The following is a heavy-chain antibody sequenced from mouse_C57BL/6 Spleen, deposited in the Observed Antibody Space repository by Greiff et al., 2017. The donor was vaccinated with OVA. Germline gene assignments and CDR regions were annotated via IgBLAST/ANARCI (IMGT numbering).Heavy chain of an antibody. Sequence: EVKLVESGGGLVKPGGSLKLSCAASGFTFSSYAMSWVRQTPEKRLEWVATISDGGSYTYYPDNVKGRFTISRVNAKNNLYLQMSHLKSEDTAMYYCAREGGTTMVTTRYFDYWGQGTTLTVSS. J-gene: IGHJ2*01. CDR3: AREGGTTMVTTRYFDY. CDR1: GFTFSSYA. V-gene: IGHV5-4*01. CDR2: ISDGGSYT. D-gene: IGHD2-2*01.